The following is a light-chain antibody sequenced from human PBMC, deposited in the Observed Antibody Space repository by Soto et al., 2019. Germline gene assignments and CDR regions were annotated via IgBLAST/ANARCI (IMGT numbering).Light chain of an antibody. Sequence: DIQMTQSPSTLSSSVGDRVTITCRASQSISRGLAWYQQKPGKAPNVLIYDASTLESGVPSRFSGSGSGTEFTLTISSLQPEDFATYYCQHYSTVWAFGQGNKVDMK. CDR2: DAS. CDR3: QHYSTVWA. CDR1: QSISRG. V-gene: IGKV1-5*01. J-gene: IGKJ1*01.